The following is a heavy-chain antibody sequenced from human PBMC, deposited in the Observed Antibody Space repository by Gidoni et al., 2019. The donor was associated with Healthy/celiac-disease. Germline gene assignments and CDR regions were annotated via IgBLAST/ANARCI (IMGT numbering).Heavy chain of an antibody. CDR1: GFTFSDYY. J-gene: IGHJ4*02. Sequence: QVQLVESGGGLVKPGGSLRLSCAASGFTFSDYYLRWIRQAPGKGLEWVSYISSSSSYTNYADSGKGRFTISRDNAKNSLYLQMNSLRAEDTAVYYCARDRATTGFWSGYYPTHYFDYWGQGTLVTVSS. V-gene: IGHV3-11*06. CDR2: ISSSSSYT. CDR3: ARDRATTGFWSGYYPTHYFDY. D-gene: IGHD3-3*01.